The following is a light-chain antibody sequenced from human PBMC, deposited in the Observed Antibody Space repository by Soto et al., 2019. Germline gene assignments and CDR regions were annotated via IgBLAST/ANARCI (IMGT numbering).Light chain of an antibody. Sequence: ILVAHSPDTLCGCGRERATLSCRASQSISRTLAWYQQKSGQPPRLLIYDASTRATGFPARFSASGTGTDFTLTISDVQPEDFAVYYCHQRQSWPRTFGQGTKVDIK. CDR1: QSISRT. CDR3: HQRQSWPRT. V-gene: IGKV3D-15*01. J-gene: IGKJ1*01. CDR2: DAS.